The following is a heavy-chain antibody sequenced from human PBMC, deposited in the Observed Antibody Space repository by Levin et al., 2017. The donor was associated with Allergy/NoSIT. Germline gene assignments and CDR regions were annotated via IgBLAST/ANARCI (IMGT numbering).Heavy chain of an antibody. CDR1: GFTFSSYG. CDR2: IWYDGSNK. D-gene: IGHD3-9*01. Sequence: GGSLRLSCAASGFTFSSYGMHWVRQAPGKGLEWVAVIWYDGSNKYYADSVKGRFTISRDNSKNTLYLQMNSLRAEDTAVYYCARDRSIFIRTRDAFDIWGQGTMVTVSS. CDR3: ARDRSIFIRTRDAFDI. J-gene: IGHJ3*02. V-gene: IGHV3-33*01.